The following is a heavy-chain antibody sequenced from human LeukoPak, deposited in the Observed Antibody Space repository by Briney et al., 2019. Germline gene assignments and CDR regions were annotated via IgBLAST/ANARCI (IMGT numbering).Heavy chain of an antibody. CDR2: INSDGSST. D-gene: IGHD4-17*01. J-gene: IGHJ5*02. V-gene: IGHV3-74*01. CDR1: GFTFSSYW. Sequence: GGSLRLSCAASGFTFSSYWMHWVRQAPGKGLVWVSRINSDGSSTSYADSVKGRFTISRDNAKNTLYLQMNSLRAEDTAVYYCARKGMTTVTFDPWGQGTLVTVSS. CDR3: ARKGMTTVTFDP.